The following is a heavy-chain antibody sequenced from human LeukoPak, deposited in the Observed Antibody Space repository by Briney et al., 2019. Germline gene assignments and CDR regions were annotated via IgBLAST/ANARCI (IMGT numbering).Heavy chain of an antibody. CDR3: ARDKIVGATYFDY. CDR2: ISNSGSTI. V-gene: IGHV3-48*03. D-gene: IGHD1-26*01. CDR1: GFTFSVYE. Sequence: PGGSLRLSCAASGFTFSVYEMNWVRQAPGKGLEWVSYISNSGSTIYYADSVKGRFTISRDNAKNSLYLQMNSLRAEDTAVYYCARDKIVGATYFDYWGQGTLVTVSS. J-gene: IGHJ4*02.